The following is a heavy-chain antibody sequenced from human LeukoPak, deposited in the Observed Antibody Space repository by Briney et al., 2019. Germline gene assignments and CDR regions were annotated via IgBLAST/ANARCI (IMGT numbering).Heavy chain of an antibody. CDR2: IRYDGSNK. CDR3: VRRGVVRGSPDY. CDR1: GFTFSSYG. D-gene: IGHD3-3*01. J-gene: IGHJ4*02. V-gene: IGHV3-30*02. Sequence: GRSLRLSCAASGFTFSSYGMHWVRQAPGKGLEWVAFIRYDGSNKYYADSVKGRFTISRDNSKNTLYLQMNSLRAEDTAVYYCVRRGVVRGSPDYWGQGTLVTVSS.